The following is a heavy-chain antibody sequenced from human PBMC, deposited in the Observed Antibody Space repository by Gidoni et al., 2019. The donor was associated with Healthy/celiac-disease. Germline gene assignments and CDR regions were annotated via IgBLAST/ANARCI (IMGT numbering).Heavy chain of an antibody. J-gene: IGHJ4*02. D-gene: IGHD2-2*01. Sequence: QVQLQQWGAGLLKPSETLSLTCAVYGGSFSGYYWSWIRQPPGKGLEWIGEINHSGSTNYNPSLKSRVTISVDTSKNQFSLKLSSVTAADTAVYYCARIGYCSSTSCHGDYWGQGTLVTVSS. CDR3: ARIGYCSSTSCHGDY. CDR2: INHSGST. V-gene: IGHV4-34*01. CDR1: GGSFSGYY.